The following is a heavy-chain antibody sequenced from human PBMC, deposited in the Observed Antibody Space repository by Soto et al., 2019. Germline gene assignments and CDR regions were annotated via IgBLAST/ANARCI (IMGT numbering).Heavy chain of an antibody. J-gene: IGHJ5*02. V-gene: IGHV1-69*13. D-gene: IGHD2-15*01. CDR1: GYTFTSYG. Sequence: SVKVACKASGYTFTSYGISWVLQAPGQGLEWLGRIIPIFGTRDYAQKFQGRVTITADDSTTTAYMELSSLRSDDTAVYYCAKDGGREGYFGNWFDPWGQGTLVTVSS. CDR3: AKDGGREGYFGNWFDP. CDR2: IIPIFGTR.